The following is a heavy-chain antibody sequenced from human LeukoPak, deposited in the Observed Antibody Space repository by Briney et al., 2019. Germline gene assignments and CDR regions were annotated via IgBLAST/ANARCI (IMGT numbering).Heavy chain of an antibody. D-gene: IGHD5-18*01. J-gene: IGHJ4*02. Sequence: GGSLRLSCAASGFTLSTYTMNWVRQAPGKGLEWVSSISSSSSYIYYADSVKGRFTISRDDAKNSLSLQMNSLRAEDTAVYYCTRNTAMVTGVWDYWGQGTLVTVSS. CDR3: TRNTAMVTGVWDY. CDR2: ISSSSSYI. V-gene: IGHV3-21*01. CDR1: GFTLSTYT.